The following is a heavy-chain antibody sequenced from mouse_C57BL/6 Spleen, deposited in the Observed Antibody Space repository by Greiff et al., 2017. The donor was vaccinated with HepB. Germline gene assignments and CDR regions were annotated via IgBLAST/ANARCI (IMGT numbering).Heavy chain of an antibody. V-gene: IGHV1-43*01. CDR3: ARYGDYFDY. D-gene: IGHD1-1*02. Sequence: EVQLQQSGPELVKPGASVKISCKASGYSFTGYYMHWVKQSSEKSLEWIGEINPSTGGTSYNQKFKGKATLPVDKSSSTAYMQLKSLTSEDSAVYYCARYGDYFDYWGQGTTLTVSS. J-gene: IGHJ2*01. CDR1: GYSFTGYY. CDR2: INPSTGGT.